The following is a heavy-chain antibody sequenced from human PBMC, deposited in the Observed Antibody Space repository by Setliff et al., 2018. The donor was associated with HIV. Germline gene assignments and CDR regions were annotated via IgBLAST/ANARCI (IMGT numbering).Heavy chain of an antibody. D-gene: IGHD4-17*01. V-gene: IGHV4-31*03. CDR3: ARVQMAYAAFDV. Sequence: KPSETLSLTCTVSGVSVSSGGYYWSWIRQHPGKGLEWIGYVYYTGTSYFNPSLKSRITISVDTSKHQFSLKLSSVTASDTAVYYCARVQMAYAAFDVWGQGTMVTVSS. CDR1: GVSVSSGGYY. J-gene: IGHJ3*01. CDR2: VYYTGTS.